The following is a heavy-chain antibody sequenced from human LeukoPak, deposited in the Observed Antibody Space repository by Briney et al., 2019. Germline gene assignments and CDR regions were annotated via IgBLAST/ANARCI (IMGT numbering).Heavy chain of an antibody. CDR1: GGSVSSGSYY. V-gene: IGHV4-61*01. D-gene: IGHD6-13*01. Sequence: SETLSLTCTASGGSVSSGSYYWSWIRQPPGKGLEWIGYIYYSGSTNYNPSLKSRVTISVDTSKNQFSLKLSSVTAADTAVYYCARDSYPGYSSSWYLAYYYYGMDVWGQGTTVTVSS. CDR2: IYYSGST. J-gene: IGHJ6*02. CDR3: ARDSYPGYSSSWYLAYYYYGMDV.